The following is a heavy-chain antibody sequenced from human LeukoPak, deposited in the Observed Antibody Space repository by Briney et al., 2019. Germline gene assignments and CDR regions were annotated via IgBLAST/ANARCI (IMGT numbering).Heavy chain of an antibody. CDR1: GGSFSGYY. D-gene: IGHD3-22*01. Sequence: PSETLSLTCAVYGGSFSGYYWSWIRQPPGKGLEWIGEINHSGSTNYNPSLKSRVTISVDTSKNQFSLKLSSVTAADTAVYYCARGRVYYYDSSGYYYARYFDYWGRGTLVTVSS. V-gene: IGHV4-34*01. J-gene: IGHJ4*02. CDR2: INHSGST. CDR3: ARGRVYYYDSSGYYYARYFDY.